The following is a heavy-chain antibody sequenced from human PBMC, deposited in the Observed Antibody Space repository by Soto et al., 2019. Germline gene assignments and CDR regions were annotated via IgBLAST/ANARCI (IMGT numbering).Heavy chain of an antibody. CDR3: ARGGVTGSNWFDP. CDR1: GGSFSGYY. D-gene: IGHD5-18*01. J-gene: IGHJ5*02. CDR2: INHSGST. Sequence: PSETLSLTCAVYGGSFSGYYWSWIRQPPGKGLEWIGEINHSGSTNYNPSLKSRVTISVDTSKNQFSLKLSSVTAADTAVYYCARGGVTGSNWFDPWGQGTLVTVYS. V-gene: IGHV4-34*01.